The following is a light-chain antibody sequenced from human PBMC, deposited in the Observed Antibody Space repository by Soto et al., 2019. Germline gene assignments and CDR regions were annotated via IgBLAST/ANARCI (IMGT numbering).Light chain of an antibody. CDR3: QHYITSLTT. J-gene: IGKJ1*01. CDR2: GAS. Sequence: EIVMTQSPATLSVSLGERATLSCRASQSVSNNYLAWYQQKPGQAPRLLIYGASRRATGVPDRFIGSGSGTDFTLTISRLEPEDFAVYYCQHYITSLTTFGQGTKVDIK. CDR1: QSVSNNY. V-gene: IGKV3-20*01.